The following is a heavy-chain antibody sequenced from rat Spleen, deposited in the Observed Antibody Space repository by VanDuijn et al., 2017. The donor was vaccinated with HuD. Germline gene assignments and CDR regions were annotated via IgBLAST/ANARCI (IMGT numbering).Heavy chain of an antibody. Sequence: QVQLKESGPGLVQPSQTLSLTCTVSGPSLISYAVNWIRQPPGKGLEWMGLIWGNGNTNYNSALKSRLSISRDTSESQVYLKMNSLQSEDTATYYCARGGFFRFWGQGVMVTVSS. D-gene: IGHD1-6*01. V-gene: IGHV2-13*01. CDR3: ARGGFFRF. CDR1: GPSLISYA. CDR2: IWGNGNT. J-gene: IGHJ2*01.